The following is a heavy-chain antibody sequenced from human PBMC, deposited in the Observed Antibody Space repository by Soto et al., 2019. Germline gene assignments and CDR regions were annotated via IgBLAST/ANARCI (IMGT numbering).Heavy chain of an antibody. Sequence: SETLSLTCTVSGGSISSGDYYWTWIRQPPGKGLEWIGYIYYTRSTYYNPSLKSRLTMSVDTSKNQFSLKLSSVTAADTAVYYFARDKYCSGGNCSIGHFNYWGKGARVTVSS. V-gene: IGHV4-30-4*01. CDR2: IYYTRST. D-gene: IGHD2-15*01. CDR1: GGSISSGDYY. CDR3: ARDKYCSGGNCSIGHFNY. J-gene: IGHJ4*02.